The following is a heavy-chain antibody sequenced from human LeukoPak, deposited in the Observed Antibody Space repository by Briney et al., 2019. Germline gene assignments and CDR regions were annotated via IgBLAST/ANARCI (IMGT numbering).Heavy chain of an antibody. J-gene: IGHJ4*02. V-gene: IGHV1-2*06. CDR1: GYNFPAYS. CDR3: ARVGYTSSWSNFDY. Sequence: ASVKVSCKASGYNFPAYSMHWVRQAPGQGLEWMGRINPNGGDTNYAQKFQGRVTMARDTSISTAYMELSSLRSDDTAVYYCARVGYTSSWSNFDYWGQGTLVTVSS. D-gene: IGHD6-13*01. CDR2: INPNGGDT.